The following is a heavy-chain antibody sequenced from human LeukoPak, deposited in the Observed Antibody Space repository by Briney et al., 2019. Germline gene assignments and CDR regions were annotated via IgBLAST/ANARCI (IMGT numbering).Heavy chain of an antibody. CDR3: ARDRGYSYYDY. D-gene: IGHD5-18*01. CDR1: GFTFSSHS. CDR2: ISSTSSYI. Sequence: GGSLRLSCAASGFTFSSHSMNWVRQAPGKGLEWVSSISSTSSYIYYTDSVKGRFTISRDNAKNSLYLQMNSLRAEDTAVYYCARDRGYSYYDYWGQGTLVTVSS. V-gene: IGHV3-21*01. J-gene: IGHJ4*02.